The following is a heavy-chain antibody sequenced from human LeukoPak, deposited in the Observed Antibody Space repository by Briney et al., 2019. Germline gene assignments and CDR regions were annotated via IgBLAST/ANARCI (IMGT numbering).Heavy chain of an antibody. D-gene: IGHD6-19*01. CDR3: ASTYSSGWLFDY. V-gene: IGHV4-39*01. Sequence: SETLSLICTVSGGSISSSSYYWGWIRQPPGKGLEWIGSIYYSGSTYYNPSLKSRVTISVDTSKNQFSLKLSSVTAADTAVYYCASTYSSGWLFDYWGQGTLVTVSS. CDR1: GGSISSSSYY. J-gene: IGHJ4*02. CDR2: IYYSGST.